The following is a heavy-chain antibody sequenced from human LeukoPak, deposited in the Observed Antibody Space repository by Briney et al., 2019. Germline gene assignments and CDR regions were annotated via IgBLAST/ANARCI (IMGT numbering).Heavy chain of an antibody. D-gene: IGHD6-13*01. V-gene: IGHV3-7*04. J-gene: IGHJ4*02. CDR2: KRQDGSEK. CDR1: GFSFSNYW. Sequence: TGGSLRLSCAASGFSFSNYWMSWVRQTPGKALECLPNKRQDGSEKYYLHSVKGRLTISRDNAKNSLYVQMNSLTAEDTAVYYCARDSGIAAEDYWGQGTLVTVSS. CDR3: ARDSGIAAEDY.